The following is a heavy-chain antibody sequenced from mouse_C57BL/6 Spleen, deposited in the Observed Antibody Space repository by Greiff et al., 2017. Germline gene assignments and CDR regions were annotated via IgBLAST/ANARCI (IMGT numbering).Heavy chain of an antibody. CDR1: GYAFSSYW. Sequence: QVQLQQSGAELVKPGASVKISCKASGYAFSSYWMNWVKQRPGKGLEWIGQIYPGDGDTNYNGKFKGKATLTADKSSSTAYMQLSSLTSEDSAVYFCARDYSNDAMDYWGQGTSVTVSS. J-gene: IGHJ4*01. CDR2: IYPGDGDT. D-gene: IGHD2-5*01. V-gene: IGHV1-80*01. CDR3: ARDYSNDAMDY.